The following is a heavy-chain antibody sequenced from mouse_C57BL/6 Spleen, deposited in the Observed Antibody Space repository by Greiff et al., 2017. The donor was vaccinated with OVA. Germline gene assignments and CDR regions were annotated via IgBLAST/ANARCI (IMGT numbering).Heavy chain of an antibody. J-gene: IGHJ1*03. CDR1: GYAFSSYW. Sequence: QVQLKESGAELVKPGASVKISCKASGYAFSSYWMNWVKQRPGKGLEWIGQIYPGDGDTNYNGKFKGKATLTADKSSSTAYMQLSSLTSEDSAVYFCARWGTVVAHWYFDVWGTGTTVTVSS. D-gene: IGHD1-1*01. V-gene: IGHV1-80*01. CDR2: IYPGDGDT. CDR3: ARWGTVVAHWYFDV.